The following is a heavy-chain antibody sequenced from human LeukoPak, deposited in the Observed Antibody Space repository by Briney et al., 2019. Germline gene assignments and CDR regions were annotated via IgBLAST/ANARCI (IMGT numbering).Heavy chain of an antibody. D-gene: IGHD5-18*01. CDR1: GFTFSSYG. Sequence: GGSLRLSCAASGFTFSSYGMHWVRQAPGKGLEWVAVISYDGSNKYYADSVKGRFTISRDNSKNTLYLQMNSLRAEDTAVYYCAKDEQLWPYWGQGTLVTVSS. CDR3: AKDEQLWPY. CDR2: ISYDGSNK. V-gene: IGHV3-30*18. J-gene: IGHJ4*02.